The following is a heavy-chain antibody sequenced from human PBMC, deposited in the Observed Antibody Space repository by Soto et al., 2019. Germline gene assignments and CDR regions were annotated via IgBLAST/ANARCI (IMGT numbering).Heavy chain of an antibody. Sequence: SETQCLTCTVSGGSISSSNYYWAWIRQPPEKGLEWIGSISYSGSTYYNPSLKSRVTISVDTSKNQFFLRVSSVTAADTAVYYCARHPQYYDSTGQYYHFDYWGQGTLVTVSS. CDR2: ISYSGST. CDR3: ARHPQYYDSTGQYYHFDY. J-gene: IGHJ4*02. D-gene: IGHD3-22*01. CDR1: GGSISSSNYY. V-gene: IGHV4-39*01.